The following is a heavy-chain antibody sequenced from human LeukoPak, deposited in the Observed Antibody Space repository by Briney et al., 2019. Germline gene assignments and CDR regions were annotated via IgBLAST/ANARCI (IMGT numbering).Heavy chain of an antibody. V-gene: IGHV3-21*01. Sequence: GGSLRLSCAASGFTFSSYSMNWVRQTPGKGLEWVSSISSSSSYIYYADSVKDRFTISRDNAKNSLYLQMNSLRAEDTAVYYCARGYITMVRGVIIGGFDYWGQGTLVTVSS. D-gene: IGHD3-10*01. CDR1: GFTFSSYS. CDR3: ARGYITMVRGVIIGGFDY. J-gene: IGHJ4*02. CDR2: ISSSSSYI.